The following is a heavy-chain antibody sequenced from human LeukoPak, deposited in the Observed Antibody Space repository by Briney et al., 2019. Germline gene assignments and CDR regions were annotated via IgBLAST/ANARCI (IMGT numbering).Heavy chain of an antibody. CDR2: ISSSSSTI. CDR1: GFTFSSYS. CDR3: ARDGTGTTNY. D-gene: IGHD1-1*01. J-gene: IGHJ4*02. V-gene: IGHV3-48*01. Sequence: GGSLRLSCAASGFTFSSYSINWVRQAAGKGLEWVSYISSSSSTINYADSVRGRFTISRDNAKNSLFLQMNSLRAEDTAVYYCARDGTGTTNYWGQGTLVTVSS.